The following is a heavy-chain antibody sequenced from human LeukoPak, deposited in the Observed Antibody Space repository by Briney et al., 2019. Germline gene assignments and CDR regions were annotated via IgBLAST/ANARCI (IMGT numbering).Heavy chain of an antibody. Sequence: AGGSLRLSCTASGFTLGEYAMSWVRQAPGKGLEWVAVIWYDGSNKYYADSVKGRFTISRDNSKNTLYLQMNSLRAEDTAVYYCARDRRRGFGELFGWGQGTLVTVSS. CDR3: ARDRRRGFGELFG. V-gene: IGHV3-33*08. CDR2: IWYDGSNK. J-gene: IGHJ4*02. CDR1: GFTLGEYA. D-gene: IGHD3-10*01.